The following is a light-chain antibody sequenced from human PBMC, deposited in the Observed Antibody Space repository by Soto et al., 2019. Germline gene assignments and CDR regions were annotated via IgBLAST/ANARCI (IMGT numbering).Light chain of an antibody. CDR3: CSYAGSYNFV. CDR1: SSDVGVYNY. J-gene: IGLJ1*01. CDR2: DVS. V-gene: IGLV2-11*01. Sequence: QSVLSHPLSVSWSPGQSVTISCTGTSSDVGVYNYVSWYQQYPGKAPKIMIYDVSKRPSGVPDRFSGSKSDNTASLTISGLQAEDEADYYCCSYAGSYNFVFGIGTKVTVL.